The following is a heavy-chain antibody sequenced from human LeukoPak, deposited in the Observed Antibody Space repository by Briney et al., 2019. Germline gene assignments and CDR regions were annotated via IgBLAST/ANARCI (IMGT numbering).Heavy chain of an antibody. D-gene: IGHD3-10*01. CDR3: ARGYYYGSGSYYSPHFDY. J-gene: IGHJ4*02. Sequence: PSETLSLTCTVSGGSISSYYWSWIRQPPGKGLEWIGSIYYSGSTYYNPSLESRVTISVDTSKNQFSLKLSSVTAADTAVYYCARGYYYGSGSYYSPHFDYWGQGTLVTVSS. CDR1: GGSISSYY. V-gene: IGHV4-59*12. CDR2: IYYSGST.